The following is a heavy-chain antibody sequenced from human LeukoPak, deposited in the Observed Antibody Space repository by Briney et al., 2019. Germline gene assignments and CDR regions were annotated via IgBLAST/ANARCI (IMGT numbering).Heavy chain of an antibody. Sequence: PGGSLRLSCAASGFTFSNYWMSWVRQAPGKGLEWVANIKQDGSEKYYVDSVKGRFTISRDNAKNSLYLQMNSLRAEDTAVYSCAREGGYGDYEFDYWGQGTLVTVSS. D-gene: IGHD4-17*01. CDR1: GFTFSNYW. CDR2: IKQDGSEK. CDR3: AREGGYGDYEFDY. V-gene: IGHV3-7*01. J-gene: IGHJ4*02.